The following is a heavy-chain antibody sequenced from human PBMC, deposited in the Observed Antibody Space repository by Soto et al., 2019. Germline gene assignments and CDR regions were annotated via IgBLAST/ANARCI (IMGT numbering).Heavy chain of an antibody. J-gene: IGHJ5*02. D-gene: IGHD3-10*01. CDR2: IIPILGIA. Sequence: QVQLVPSGAEVKKPGSSVKVSCKASGGTFSSYTISWVRQAPGQGLEWMGRIIPILGIANYAQKFQGRVTITADKSTSTSYMELSSLRSEDTAVYYCARGERGLWFGENRWAQGTMVTVSS. CDR3: ARGERGLWFGENR. CDR1: GGTFSSYT. V-gene: IGHV1-69*02.